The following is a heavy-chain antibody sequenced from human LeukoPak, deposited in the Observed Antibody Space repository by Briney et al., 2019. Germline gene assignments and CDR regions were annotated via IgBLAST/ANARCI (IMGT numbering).Heavy chain of an antibody. J-gene: IGHJ4*02. CDR1: GGTFSSYA. D-gene: IGHD6-13*01. CDR3: ARDRASSSWFDY. CDR2: IIPIFGTA. V-gene: IGHV1-69*13. Sequence: ASVKVSCKASGGTFSSYAISWVRQAPGQGLEWMGGIIPIFGTANYAQKFQGRVTITADESTSTAYMELSSLRSEDTAVYYCARDRASSSWFDYWGQGTLVTVSS.